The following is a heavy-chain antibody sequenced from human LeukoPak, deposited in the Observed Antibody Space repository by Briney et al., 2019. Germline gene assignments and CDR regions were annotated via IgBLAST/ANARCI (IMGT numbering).Heavy chain of an antibody. D-gene: IGHD3-3*01. CDR2: INPSGGST. CDR1: GYTFTSYY. CDR3: ARSGYDFWSGYY. V-gene: IGHV1-46*01. J-gene: IGHJ4*02. Sequence: ASVKVSCKASGYTFTSYYMHWVRQAPGQGLERMGIINPSGGSTSYAQKFQGRVTMTRDMSTSTVYMELSSLRSEDTAVYYCARSGYDFWSGYYWGQGTLVTVSS.